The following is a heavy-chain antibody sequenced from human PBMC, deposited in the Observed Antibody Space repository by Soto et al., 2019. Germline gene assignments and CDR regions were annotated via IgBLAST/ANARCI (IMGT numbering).Heavy chain of an antibody. V-gene: IGHV4-34*01. D-gene: IGHD7-27*01. CDR2: INHSGST. CDR1: GGSFSGYY. CDR3: ARGWGRIFDY. J-gene: IGHJ4*02. Sequence: SETLSPTCPVYGGSFSGYYWIWIRQPPGNGRGWIGEINHSGSTNYQPSLKSRVTISVDTSKNQFTLKLSSVTAADTAVYYCARGWGRIFDYWGQGTLVNVSS.